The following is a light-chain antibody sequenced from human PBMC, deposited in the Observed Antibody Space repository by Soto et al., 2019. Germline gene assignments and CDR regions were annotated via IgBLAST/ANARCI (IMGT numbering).Light chain of an antibody. CDR1: SCNIGAGHH. Sequence: QSVLTQPPSVSGASGQRVTVSCTGSSCNIGAGHHVHWYQQLPGTAPKLLIYNNDNRPSGVPDRFSGSKSGTSASLAISGLQAEDEAEYYCQSYDTSLSDVLFGGGTKLTVL. V-gene: IGLV1-40*01. CDR2: NND. J-gene: IGLJ2*01. CDR3: QSYDTSLSDVL.